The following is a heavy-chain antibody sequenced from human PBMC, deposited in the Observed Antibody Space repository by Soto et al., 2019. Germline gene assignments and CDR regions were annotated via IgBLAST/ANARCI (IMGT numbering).Heavy chain of an antibody. J-gene: IGHJ4*02. CDR1: GFTFSSYS. Sequence: EVQLVESGGGLVKPGGSLRLSCAASGFTFSSYSMNWVRQAPGKGLEWVSSISSSSSYIYYADSVKGRFTISRDNAKNSLYLQMNSLRAEDTAVYYCARGKQTLPPFDYWGQGTLVTVSS. V-gene: IGHV3-21*01. CDR2: ISSSSSYI. CDR3: ARGKQTLPPFDY.